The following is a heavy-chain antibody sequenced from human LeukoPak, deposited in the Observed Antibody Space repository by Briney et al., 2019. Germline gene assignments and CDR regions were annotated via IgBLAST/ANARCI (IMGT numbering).Heavy chain of an antibody. CDR1: GGFISSYY. V-gene: IGHV4-4*07. Sequence: SETLSLTCTVSGGFISSYYWSWIRQPAGKGLEWIGRIYTSGSTNYNPSLKSRVTMSVDTSKNQFSLKLSSVTAADTAVYYCARDNCSSTSCYNNYFDYWGQGTLVTVSS. CDR2: IYTSGST. J-gene: IGHJ4*02. CDR3: ARDNCSSTSCYNNYFDY. D-gene: IGHD2-2*02.